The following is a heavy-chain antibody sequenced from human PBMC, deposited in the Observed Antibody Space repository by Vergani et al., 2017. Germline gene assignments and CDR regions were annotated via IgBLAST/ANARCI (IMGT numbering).Heavy chain of an antibody. V-gene: IGHV3-15*07. CDR3: TTDPRDCGDGSCYWLRDHHYYGMDV. CDR2: IKSTFDRGTT. J-gene: IGHJ6*02. CDR1: GFSFRNAW. Sequence: EVQLVESGGRIVKPGGSLRLSCVASGFSFRNAWMNWVRRTPGEGLEWVGRIKSTFDRGTTDYAAAVKGRFTISRDDSKNTLFLQMNGRKTEDIGVYYCTTDPRDCGDGSCYWLRDHHYYGMDVWGQGTTGTVSS. D-gene: IGHD2-21*01.